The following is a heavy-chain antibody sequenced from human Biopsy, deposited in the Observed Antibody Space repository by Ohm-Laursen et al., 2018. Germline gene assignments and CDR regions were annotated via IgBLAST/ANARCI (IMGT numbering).Heavy chain of an antibody. CDR3: ARDRYYGSENYFSHYNMDV. CDR1: GLTFSRYS. J-gene: IGHJ6*03. V-gene: IGHV3-21*01. D-gene: IGHD3-10*01. Sequence: SLRLSCTTSGLTFSRYSMHWVRQAPGKGLEWVSSISSSSNFIYYGDSVKGRFTISRDNAKNSLYLHMNSLRAADTAVYYCARDRYYGSENYFSHYNMDVWGQGTTVTVSS. CDR2: ISSSSNFI.